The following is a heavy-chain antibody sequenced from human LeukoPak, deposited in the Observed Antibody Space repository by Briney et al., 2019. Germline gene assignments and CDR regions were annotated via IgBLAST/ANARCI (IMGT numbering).Heavy chain of an antibody. CDR3: ARDRGDGYKMDV. Sequence: GGSLRPSCAASGFTFSSYAMSWVRQAPGKGLEWVSAIYTGGTTYYADSVKGRFTISRDNSKNTLYLQMNSLRADDTAVYYCARDRGDGYKMDVWGQGTTVTVSS. CDR2: IYTGGTT. CDR1: GFTFSSYA. D-gene: IGHD5-24*01. J-gene: IGHJ6*02. V-gene: IGHV3-23*05.